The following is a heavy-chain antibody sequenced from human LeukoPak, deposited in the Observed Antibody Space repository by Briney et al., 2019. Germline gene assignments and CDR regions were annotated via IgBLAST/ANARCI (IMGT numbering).Heavy chain of an antibody. V-gene: IGHV5-51*01. CDR2: IYPGDSDT. CDR3: ARVPVRRYSSSSLSP. D-gene: IGHD6-13*01. J-gene: IGHJ5*02. Sequence: GESLKISCKGPGYSFTSYWIGWVRPMPGKGLEWMGIIYPGDSDTRYGPPFQGQVTISANKSISTAYLQWSRLKASDTARYYCARVPVRRYSSSSLSPWGQGTLVTVSS. CDR1: GYSFTSYW.